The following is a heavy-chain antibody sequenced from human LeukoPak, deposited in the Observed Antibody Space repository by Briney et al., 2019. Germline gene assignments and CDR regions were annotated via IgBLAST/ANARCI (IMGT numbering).Heavy chain of an antibody. D-gene: IGHD3/OR15-3a*01. J-gene: IGHJ4*02. V-gene: IGHV3-53*01. CDR2: IYSGGST. Sequence: GGSLRLSCAASGFTVSSNYMSWVRQAPGKGLEWVSVIYSGGSTYYADSVKGRFTISRDNSKNMLYLQMNSLRAEDTAMYYCAREPGTDYRKYYFDYWGQGTLVTVSS. CDR3: AREPGTDYRKYYFDY. CDR1: GFTVSSNY.